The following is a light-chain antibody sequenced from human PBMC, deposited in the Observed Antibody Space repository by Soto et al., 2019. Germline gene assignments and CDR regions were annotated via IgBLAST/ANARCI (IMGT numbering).Light chain of an antibody. V-gene: IGKV1-5*03. CDR2: KAS. Sequence: DIQMTQSPSTLSATVGDRVTITCRASQSISSWLAWYQQKPGKAPRLLIYKASDLESGVPSRFSGSGSGTEFTLTISSLQPDDFATYYCQQYNSLWTFGQGTKVDI. CDR1: QSISSW. CDR3: QQYNSLWT. J-gene: IGKJ1*01.